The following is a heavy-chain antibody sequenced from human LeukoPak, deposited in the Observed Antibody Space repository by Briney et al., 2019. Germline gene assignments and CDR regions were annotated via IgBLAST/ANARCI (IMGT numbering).Heavy chain of an antibody. CDR1: GFTFSNYA. V-gene: IGHV3-23*01. Sequence: GGSLRLSCAASGFTFSNYAMSWVRQAPGKGLEWVSAISGSGDSTYYADSVKGRFTISRDNSKNTLYLQMNSLRAEDTAVYYCAKSRRVAGFDYWGQGTLVTVSS. D-gene: IGHD6-19*01. CDR2: ISGSGDST. CDR3: AKSRRVAGFDY. J-gene: IGHJ4*02.